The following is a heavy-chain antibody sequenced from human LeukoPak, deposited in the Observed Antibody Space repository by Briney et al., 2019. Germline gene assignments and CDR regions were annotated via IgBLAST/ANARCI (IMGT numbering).Heavy chain of an antibody. V-gene: IGHV4-34*01. Sequence: SETLSLTRAVYGGSFSGYYWSWIRQPPGKGLEWIGEINHSGSTNYNPSLKSRVTISVDTSKNQFSLKLSSVTAADTAVYYCARRWRYCSSTSCYNWFDSWGQGTLVTVSS. CDR2: INHSGST. J-gene: IGHJ5*01. CDR1: GGSFSGYY. D-gene: IGHD2-2*01. CDR3: ARRWRYCSSTSCYNWFDS.